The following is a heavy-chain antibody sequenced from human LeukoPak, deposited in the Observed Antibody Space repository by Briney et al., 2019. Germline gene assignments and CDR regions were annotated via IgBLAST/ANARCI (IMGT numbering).Heavy chain of an antibody. Sequence: PSETLSLTCTVSGGSISSSSYYWGWIRQPPGKGLKWIGSIYYSGSTNYNPSLKSRVTISVDTSKNQFSLKLSSVTAADTAVYYCARDGSPDYGDSLLFDYWGQGTLVTVSS. CDR2: IYYSGST. V-gene: IGHV4-39*07. D-gene: IGHD4-17*01. CDR3: ARDGSPDYGDSLLFDY. J-gene: IGHJ4*02. CDR1: GGSISSSSYY.